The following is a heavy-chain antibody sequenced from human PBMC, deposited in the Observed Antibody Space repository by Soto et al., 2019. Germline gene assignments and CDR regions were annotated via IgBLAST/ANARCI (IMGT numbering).Heavy chain of an antibody. J-gene: IGHJ3*02. CDR2: SNSNSGGT. V-gene: IGHV1-2*04. D-gene: IGHD2-21*01. CDR3: ARGHTVVGMADAFDI. Sequence: ASVKVSCKASGYTFTGYYMHWVRQAPGQGLEWMGWSNSNSGGTNYPQKLHGWVTTASDTTISTAYMQLSRLRSDDTAVYYGARGHTVVGMADAFDIWGQGTMVTVS. CDR1: GYTFTGYY.